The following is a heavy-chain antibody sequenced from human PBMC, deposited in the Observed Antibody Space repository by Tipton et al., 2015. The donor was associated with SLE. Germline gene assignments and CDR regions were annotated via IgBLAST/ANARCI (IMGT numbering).Heavy chain of an antibody. D-gene: IGHD3/OR15-3a*01. CDR2: IYYSGST. CDR1: GGSISSGGYH. CDR3: ASGLAPRFDY. V-gene: IGHV4-31*11. Sequence: LRLSCAVSGGSISSGGYHWSWIRQHPGKGLEWIGYIYYSGSTYYNPSLKSRVTISVDTSKNQFSLKVSSVTAADTAVYYCASGLAPRFDYWGQGTLVTVSS. J-gene: IGHJ4*02.